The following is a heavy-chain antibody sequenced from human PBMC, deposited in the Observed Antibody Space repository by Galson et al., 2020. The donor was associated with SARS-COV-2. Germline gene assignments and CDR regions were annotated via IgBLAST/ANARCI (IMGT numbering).Heavy chain of an antibody. Sequence: ESLKISCAASSFAVSDTYMSWIRQAPGKGLEWVALLYTGGSTSYTGSVKGRFTISRDNSKNSLYLHMNSLRVEDTAVYYCARDPYSGGWTNYYYFCMDVWGQGTAGTVSS. J-gene: IGHJ6*02. CDR2: LYTGGST. CDR1: SFAVSDTY. CDR3: ARDPYSGGWTNYYYFCMDV. D-gene: IGHD6-19*01. V-gene: IGHV3-53*01.